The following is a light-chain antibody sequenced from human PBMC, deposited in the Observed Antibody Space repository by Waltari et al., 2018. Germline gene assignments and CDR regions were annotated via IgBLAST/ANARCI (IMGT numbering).Light chain of an antibody. CDR2: AND. CDR3: AAWDDSLGVWT. CDR1: SSNIGNNY. Sequence: QSVLTQPPSASGTPGQRVTISCSGRSSNIGNNYLSWHQQLPGTAPKLLISANDQRPSGVPDRFSGSKSGTSASLAISGLRSEDEADYYCAAWDDSLGVWTFGGGTKLTVL. V-gene: IGLV1-47*01. J-gene: IGLJ2*01.